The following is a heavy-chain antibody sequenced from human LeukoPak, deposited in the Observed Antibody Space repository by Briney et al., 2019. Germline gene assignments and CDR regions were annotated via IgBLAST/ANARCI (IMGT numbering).Heavy chain of an antibody. CDR1: GYAFTGYY. J-gene: IGHJ5*02. Sequence: GASVKVSCKATGYAFTGYYMHWVRQAPGQGLEWMGWINPNSGGTNYAQKFQGRVTMTRDTSVSTAYMELSRLRSDDTAVYYCARDYPRLWKDWFDPWGQGTLVTVSS. CDR3: ARDYPRLWKDWFDP. D-gene: IGHD1-1*01. CDR2: INPNSGGT. V-gene: IGHV1-2*02.